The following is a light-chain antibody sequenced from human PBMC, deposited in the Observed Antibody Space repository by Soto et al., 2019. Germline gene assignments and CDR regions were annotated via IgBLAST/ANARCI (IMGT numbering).Light chain of an antibody. V-gene: IGKV1-33*01. Sequence: DIQMTQSPPSLSASVGDRVTITCQASQDIGTYLNWYQHKPGKAPNLVIYDASNLETGVPSRFSGGGSGTDFTFTISGLRPEDISTYYCQHSNRLPLFGPGTKVYF. CDR3: QHSNRLPL. J-gene: IGKJ3*01. CDR1: QDIGTY. CDR2: DAS.